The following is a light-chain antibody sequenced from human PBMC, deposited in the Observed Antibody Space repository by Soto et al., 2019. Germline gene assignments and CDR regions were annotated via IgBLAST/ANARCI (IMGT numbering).Light chain of an antibody. CDR1: SSDVGGYNY. CDR3: SSYAGSNTWV. J-gene: IGLJ3*02. Sequence: QSVLTQPPSASGSPGQSVTISCIGTSSDVGGYNYVSWYQQHPGKAPKLMIYEVSKRPSGVPDRFSGSKSGNTASLTVSGLQAEDEADYYCSSYAGSNTWVFGGGTKLTVL. CDR2: EVS. V-gene: IGLV2-8*01.